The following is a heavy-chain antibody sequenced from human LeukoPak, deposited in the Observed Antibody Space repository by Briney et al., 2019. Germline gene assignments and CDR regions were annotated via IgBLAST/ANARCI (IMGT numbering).Heavy chain of an antibody. J-gene: IGHJ3*02. D-gene: IGHD1-1*01. V-gene: IGHV1-69*05. Sequence: ASVKVSCKASGGTFSSYAISWVRQAPGQGLEWMGRIIPIFGTANYAQKFQGRVTITTDESTSTAYMELSSLRSEDTAVYYCARDGGDANWNRRAFDIWGQGTMVTVSP. CDR3: ARDGGDANWNRRAFDI. CDR2: IIPIFGTA. CDR1: GGTFSSYA.